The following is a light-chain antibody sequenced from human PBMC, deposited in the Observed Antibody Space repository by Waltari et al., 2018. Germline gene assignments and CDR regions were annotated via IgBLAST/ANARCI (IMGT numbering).Light chain of an antibody. CDR2: DVT. V-gene: IGLV2-11*01. Sequence: QSALTQPRSVSGSPGQSVTISCTGTSNDIGFYNYVSWYQQHPGKAPKVLIYDVTKRPSGVPDRVSGSKSGNTASLTISGLQAEDEADYYCCSYGGSYTWVFGGGTWLTVL. CDR1: SNDIGFYNY. CDR3: CSYGGSYTWV. J-gene: IGLJ3*02.